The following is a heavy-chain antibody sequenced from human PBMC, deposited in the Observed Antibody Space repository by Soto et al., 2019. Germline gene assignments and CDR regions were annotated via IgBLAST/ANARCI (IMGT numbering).Heavy chain of an antibody. V-gene: IGHV4-59*08. J-gene: IGHJ4*02. CDR2: IYYSGST. Sequence: PSETLSLTCTVSGGSISSYYWSWIRQPPGKGLEWIGYIYYSGSTNYNPSLKSRVTISVDTSKNQFSLKLSSVTAADTAVYYCARHVGGGYDSMDYFDYWGQGTLVTVSS. CDR3: ARHVGGGYDSMDYFDY. CDR1: GGSISSYY. D-gene: IGHD5-12*01.